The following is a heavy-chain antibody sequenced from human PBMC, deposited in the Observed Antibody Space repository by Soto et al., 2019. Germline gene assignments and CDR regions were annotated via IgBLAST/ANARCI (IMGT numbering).Heavy chain of an antibody. J-gene: IGHJ6*02. CDR3: AREGRGIRRGYGMDV. Sequence: SETLSLTCTVSGGSISGGDYYWSWIRQPPGKGLEWIGYIYYSGSTYYNPSLKSRVTISVDTSKNQFSLKLSSVTAADTAVYYCAREGRGIRRGYGMDVWGQGTTVTVSS. V-gene: IGHV4-30-4*01. CDR2: IYYSGST. CDR1: GGSISGGDYY. D-gene: IGHD2-15*01.